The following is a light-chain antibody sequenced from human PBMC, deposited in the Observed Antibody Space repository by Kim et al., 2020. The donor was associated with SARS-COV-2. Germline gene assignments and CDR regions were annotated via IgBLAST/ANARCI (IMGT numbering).Light chain of an antibody. CDR2: EDN. V-gene: IGLV6-57*03. Sequence: KTVTSSCTRSSGSIASNYVQWYQQRPGSAHTTVIYEDNQRPSGVPDRFSGSIDSSSNSASLTISGLKTEDEADYYCQSYDSSNHGVFGGGTQLTVL. CDR3: QSYDSSNHGV. CDR1: SGSIASNY. J-gene: IGLJ2*01.